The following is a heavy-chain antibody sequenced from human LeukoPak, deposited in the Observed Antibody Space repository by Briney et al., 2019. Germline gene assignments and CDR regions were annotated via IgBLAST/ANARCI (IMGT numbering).Heavy chain of an antibody. CDR1: GFTFSSYA. J-gene: IGHJ6*02. V-gene: IGHV3-30-3*01. CDR2: ISYDGSSK. D-gene: IGHD2-15*01. CDR3: SGYCNGGSCYSLPPLYYYGMDV. Sequence: GGSLRLSCAASGFTFSSYAMHWVRQAPGKGLEWVAIISYDGSSKYYADSVKGRFTISRDNSKNTLYLQMNSLRAEDTAVYYCSGYCNGGSCYSLPPLYYYGMDVWGQGTTVTVSS.